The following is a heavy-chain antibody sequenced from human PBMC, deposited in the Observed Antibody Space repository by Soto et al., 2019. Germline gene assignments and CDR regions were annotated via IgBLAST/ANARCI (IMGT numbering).Heavy chain of an antibody. CDR2: INHSGST. D-gene: IGHD2-21*01. Sequence: SETLSLTCAVYGGSFSGYYWTWIRQPPGTGLEWIGEINHSGSTNYNPSLKSRVTISVDTSKNQFSLKLTSVTAADTAVYYCAIQKIAALFAYWGQGTLVTVSS. CDR3: AIQKIAALFAY. V-gene: IGHV4-34*01. J-gene: IGHJ4*02. CDR1: GGSFSGYY.